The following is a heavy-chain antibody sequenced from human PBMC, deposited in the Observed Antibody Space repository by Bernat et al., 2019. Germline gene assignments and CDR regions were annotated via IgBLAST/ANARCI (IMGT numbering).Heavy chain of an antibody. CDR3: ARHPGVEMATSPNWYFDL. V-gene: IGHV4-39*01. Sequence: QLQLQESGPGLVKPSETLSLTCTVSGGSISSSSYYWGWIRQPPGKGLEWIGSIYYSGSTYYNPSLKSRVTISVDTSKNQFSLKLSSVTAADTAVYYCARHPGVEMATSPNWYFDLWGRGTLVTVSS. CDR2: IYYSGST. D-gene: IGHD5-24*01. CDR1: GGSISSSSYY. J-gene: IGHJ2*01.